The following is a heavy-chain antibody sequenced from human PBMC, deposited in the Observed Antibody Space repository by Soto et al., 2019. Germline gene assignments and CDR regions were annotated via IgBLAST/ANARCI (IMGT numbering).Heavy chain of an antibody. D-gene: IGHD3-9*01. CDR1: GFTFSSCW. CDR3: TTSGSDYDILTGYLYYFDY. CDR2: INSDGSSI. V-gene: IGHV3-74*01. J-gene: IGHJ4*02. Sequence: GGSLRLSCAASGFTFSSCWMHWVRQAPGKGLVWVSRINSDGSSITYADSVKGRFTISRDNAKNTLYLQMNSLKTEDTAVYYCTTSGSDYDILTGYLYYFDYWGQGTLVTVSS.